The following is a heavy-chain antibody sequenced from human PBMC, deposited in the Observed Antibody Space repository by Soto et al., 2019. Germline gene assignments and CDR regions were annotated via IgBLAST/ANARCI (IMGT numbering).Heavy chain of an antibody. CDR1: GFTYSRYA. Sequence: GGSLRLSCAASGFTYSRYAMSWVRQAPGKGLEWVSDISGSGGSTYYADYVKGRFTICRDNSKNTLYLQMNRLRAEDTAVYYCAKRPYYGDYARWFDPWGQGTLVTVSS. J-gene: IGHJ5*02. CDR3: AKRPYYGDYARWFDP. V-gene: IGHV3-23*01. D-gene: IGHD4-17*01. CDR2: ISGSGGST.